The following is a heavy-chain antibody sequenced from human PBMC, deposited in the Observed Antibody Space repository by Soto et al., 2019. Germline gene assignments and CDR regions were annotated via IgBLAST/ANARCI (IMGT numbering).Heavy chain of an antibody. J-gene: IGHJ6*02. Sequence: QAHLEQSGAELKRPGASVKVSCKAPGYTFSDFVITWRRQAPGQGPEWRGWMNAKSGDTIFPQRFQGKSNITRDTSLSTAYVEVGSLTSDDTAIYYCARGNPFNYAGFDVWGQGTTVAVSS. V-gene: IGHV1-8*01. D-gene: IGHD3-16*01. CDR3: ARGNPFNYAGFDV. CDR2: MNAKSGDT. CDR1: GYTFSDFV.